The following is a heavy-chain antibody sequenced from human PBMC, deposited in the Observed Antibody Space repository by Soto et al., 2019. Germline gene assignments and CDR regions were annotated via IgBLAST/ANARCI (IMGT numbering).Heavy chain of an antibody. CDR2: IYPGDSDT. V-gene: IGHV5-51*01. J-gene: IGHJ4*02. CDR1: GYSFTSYW. Sequence: GESLKISCKGSGYSFTSYWIGWVRQMPGKGLEWMGIIYPGDSDTRYSPSFQGQVTISADKSISTAYLQWSSLKASDTAMYYCARLPYVWGTLEHLFDYWGQGTLVTVSS. CDR3: ARLPYVWGTLEHLFDY. D-gene: IGHD3-16*01.